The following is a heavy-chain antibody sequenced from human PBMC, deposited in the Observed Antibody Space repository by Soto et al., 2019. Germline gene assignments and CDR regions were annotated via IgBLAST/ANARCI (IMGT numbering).Heavy chain of an antibody. Sequence: QVQLQESGPGLVKPSGTLSLTCAVSGGSISSSNWWSWVRQPPGKGLEWIGEIYHSGSTNYNPSLKRRVTISVDKSKNQFSLKLSSVTAADTAVYYCARVYYDSSGYPNWFDPWGQGTLVTVSS. J-gene: IGHJ5*02. CDR1: GGSISSSNW. CDR3: ARVYYDSSGYPNWFDP. CDR2: IYHSGST. D-gene: IGHD3-22*01. V-gene: IGHV4-4*02.